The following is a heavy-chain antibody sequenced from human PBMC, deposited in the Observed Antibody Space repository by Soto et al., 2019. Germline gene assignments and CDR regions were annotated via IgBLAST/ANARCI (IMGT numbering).Heavy chain of an antibody. CDR1: GFTFSDYY. CDR3: ARSGGLLWLGEPQAFDI. V-gene: IGHV3-11*05. Sequence: QVQLVESGGGLVKPGGSLRLSCAASGFTFSDYYMSWIRQAPGKGLEWVSYISSSSSYTNYADSVKGRFTISRDNAKNSRYLQMNGLGAEDTAVYYCARSGGLLWLGEPQAFDIWGQGTMVTVSS. D-gene: IGHD3-10*01. CDR2: ISSSSSYT. J-gene: IGHJ3*02.